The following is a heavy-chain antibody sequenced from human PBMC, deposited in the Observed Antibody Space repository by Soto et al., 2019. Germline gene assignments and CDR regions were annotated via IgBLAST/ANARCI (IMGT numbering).Heavy chain of an antibody. V-gene: IGHV1-8*01. CDR2: MNPNSGKI. D-gene: IGHD2-15*01. J-gene: IGHJ6*02. Sequence: ASVKVSCKASGYTFTNYDINWVRQATGQGPEYMGWMNPNSGKIGYAQKFQGRVTITADESTSTAYMELSSLRSEDTAVYYCARGNVVVVAATPDYYYGMDVWGQGTTVTVSS. CDR1: GYTFTNYD. CDR3: ARGNVVVVAATPDYYYGMDV.